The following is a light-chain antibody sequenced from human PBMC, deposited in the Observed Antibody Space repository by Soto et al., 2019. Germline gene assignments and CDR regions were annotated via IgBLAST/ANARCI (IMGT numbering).Light chain of an antibody. Sequence: QSVLTQPASVSGSPGQSITISCTGTSSDVGDYNYVSWYQQHPGKAPKLMIYDVGNRPSGVSTRFSGSKSGNTASLTISGLQAEDEADYYCSSYASSSTVVVFGGGTKLTVL. CDR1: SSDVGDYNY. CDR3: SSYASSSTVVV. CDR2: DVG. V-gene: IGLV2-14*01. J-gene: IGLJ2*01.